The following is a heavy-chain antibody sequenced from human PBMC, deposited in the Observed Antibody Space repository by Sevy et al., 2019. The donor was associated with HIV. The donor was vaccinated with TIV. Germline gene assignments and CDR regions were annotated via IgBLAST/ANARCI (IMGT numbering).Heavy chain of an antibody. CDR3: ARGTRGVFDS. CDR1: GFTSNNFW. V-gene: IGHV3-74*01. J-gene: IGHJ4*02. Sequence: GESLKISCAASGFTSNNFWLHWVRQAPGKGLVWVSRINSDGESTGYVDFVKGRFTISSDNAKNTAYLQMNSLRADDTAIYYCARGTRGVFDSWGQGTLVTVSS. CDR2: INSDGEST. D-gene: IGHD3-10*01.